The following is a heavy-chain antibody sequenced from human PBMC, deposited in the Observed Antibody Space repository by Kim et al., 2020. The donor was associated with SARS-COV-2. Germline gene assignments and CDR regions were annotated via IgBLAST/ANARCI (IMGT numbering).Heavy chain of an antibody. Sequence: SETLSLTCTVSGGSISSSSYYWGWIRQPPGKGLEWIGSIYYSGSTYYNPSLKSRVTISVDTSKNQFSLKLSSVTAADTAVYYCAIVVTAITYYFDYWGQGTLVTVSS. V-gene: IGHV4-39*01. CDR1: GGSISSSSYY. J-gene: IGHJ4*02. CDR2: IYYSGST. CDR3: AIVVTAITYYFDY. D-gene: IGHD2-21*02.